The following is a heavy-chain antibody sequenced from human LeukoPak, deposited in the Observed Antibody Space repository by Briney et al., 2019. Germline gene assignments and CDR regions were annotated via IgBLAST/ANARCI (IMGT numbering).Heavy chain of an antibody. CDR3: ASWVRSVGYYYYYYMDV. CDR1: GFTFSSYW. V-gene: IGHV3-7*01. D-gene: IGHD3-16*01. CDR2: IKQDGSEK. J-gene: IGHJ6*03. Sequence: TGGSLRLSCVASGFTFSSYWMSWVRQAPGKGLEWVANIKQDGSEKYYVDSVKGRFTISRDNAKNSLYLQMNSLRAEDTAVCYCASWVRSVGYYYYYYMDVWGKGTTVTVSS.